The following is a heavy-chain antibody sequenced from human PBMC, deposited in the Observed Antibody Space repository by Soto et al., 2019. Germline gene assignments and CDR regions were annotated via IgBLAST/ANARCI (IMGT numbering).Heavy chain of an antibody. CDR2: ISAYNGNT. J-gene: IGHJ5*02. D-gene: IGHD3-9*01. CDR1: GYTFTSYG. V-gene: IGHV1-18*01. Sequence: ASVKVSCKASGYTFTSYGISWVRQAPGQGLEWMGWISAYNGNTNYAQKLQGRVTMTTDTSTSTAYMELRSLRSDDTAVYYCARAATYYDILTGYLIDPWRQGTLVTVSS. CDR3: ARAATYYDILTGYLIDP.